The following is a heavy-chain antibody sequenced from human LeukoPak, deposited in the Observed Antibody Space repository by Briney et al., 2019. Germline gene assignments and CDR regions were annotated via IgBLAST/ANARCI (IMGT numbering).Heavy chain of an antibody. CDR1: GFTFSSYA. CDR2: ISYDGGNK. D-gene: IGHD3-10*01. V-gene: IGHV3-30-3*01. Sequence: GRSLRLSCAASGFTFSSYAMHWVRQAPGKGLEWVAVISYDGGNKYYADSVKGRFTISRDNSKNTLYLQMNSLRAEDTAVYYCARFMVRGVSDYWGQGTLVTVSS. CDR3: ARFMVRGVSDY. J-gene: IGHJ4*02.